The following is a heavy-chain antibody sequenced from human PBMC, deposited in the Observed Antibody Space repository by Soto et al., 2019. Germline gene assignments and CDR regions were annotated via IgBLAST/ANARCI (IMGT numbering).Heavy chain of an antibody. J-gene: IGHJ5*02. Sequence: SETLSLTCTVSGGSISSYYWSWIRQPPGKGLEWIGYIYYSGSTNYNPSLKSRVTISVDTSKNQFSLKLSSVTAADTAVYYCARVPLNYYGSGMVWFDPWGQGTLVTVSA. CDR2: IYYSGST. CDR1: GGSISSYY. CDR3: ARVPLNYYGSGMVWFDP. D-gene: IGHD3-10*01. V-gene: IGHV4-59*01.